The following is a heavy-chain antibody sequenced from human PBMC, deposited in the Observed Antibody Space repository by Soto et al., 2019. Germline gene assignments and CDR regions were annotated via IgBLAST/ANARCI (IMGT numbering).Heavy chain of an antibody. Sequence: VQLVQSGGDLVQPGGSLRLSCAASGFAVSSNYMTWVRLAPGKGLEWVSVIHSGGDTHYADSVRGRFTISRDNSKNTLYLQMNSLRAEDTAVYYCARSRTGTTYGGMDVWGQGTTVTVSS. CDR1: GFAVSSNY. V-gene: IGHV3-66*01. CDR3: ARSRTGTTYGGMDV. D-gene: IGHD1-7*01. J-gene: IGHJ6*02. CDR2: IHSGGDT.